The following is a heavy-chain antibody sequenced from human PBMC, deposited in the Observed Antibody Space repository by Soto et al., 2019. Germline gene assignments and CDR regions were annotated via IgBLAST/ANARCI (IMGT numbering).Heavy chain of an antibody. V-gene: IGHV4-59*08. CDR3: ARRYSSGWFFDY. J-gene: IGHJ4*02. Sequence: SETLSLTCTVSGGSISSYYWSWIRQPPGKGLEWIGYIYYSGSTNYDPSLKSRVTISVDTSKNQFSLKLSSVTAADTAVYYCARRYSSGWFFDYWGQGTLVTVSS. CDR2: IYYSGST. CDR1: GGSISSYY. D-gene: IGHD6-19*01.